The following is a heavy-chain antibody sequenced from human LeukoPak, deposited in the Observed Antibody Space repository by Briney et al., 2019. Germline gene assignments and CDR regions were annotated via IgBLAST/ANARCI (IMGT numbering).Heavy chain of an antibody. V-gene: IGHV3-66*02. Sequence: GGSLRLSCAASGFTVSANYMSWVRQAPGKGLEWVSVLYRGGDTYYAASVKGRFTISRDTSENTLHLQMNSLGADDAAVYYCARGGGAFCGDDCYRNFDYWGQGTLVTVSS. J-gene: IGHJ4*02. D-gene: IGHD2-21*02. CDR2: LYRGGDT. CDR3: ARGGGAFCGDDCYRNFDY. CDR1: GFTVSANY.